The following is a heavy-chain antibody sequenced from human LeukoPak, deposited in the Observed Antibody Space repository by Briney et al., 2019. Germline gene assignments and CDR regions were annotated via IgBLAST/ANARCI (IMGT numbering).Heavy chain of an antibody. J-gene: IGHJ4*02. CDR1: GFTFSSYA. V-gene: IGHV3-23*01. Sequence: PGGSLRLSCAASGFTFSSYAMSWVRQAPGKGLEWVSAISGSGGGTYYADSVKGRFTISRDNSKNTLYLQMNSLRAEDTAVYYCAKFEVAAAGHYGYYFDYWGQGTLVTVSS. D-gene: IGHD6-13*01. CDR2: ISGSGGGT. CDR3: AKFEVAAAGHYGYYFDY.